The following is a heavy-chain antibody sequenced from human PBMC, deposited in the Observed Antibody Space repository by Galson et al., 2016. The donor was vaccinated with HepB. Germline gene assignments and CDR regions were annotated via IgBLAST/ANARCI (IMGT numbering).Heavy chain of an antibody. CDR3: IRHHTVTTLGS. CDR2: IRSKANSYAT. J-gene: IGHJ5*02. CDR1: GFTFSGSA. Sequence: SLRLSCAASGFTFSGSAMHWVRQASGKGLEWVGRIRSKANSYATAYIASVKGRFTISRDGSKNTTYLQMNSLKTEDTAVYYCIRHHTVTTLGSWGQGTLVTVSS. V-gene: IGHV3-73*01. D-gene: IGHD4-17*01.